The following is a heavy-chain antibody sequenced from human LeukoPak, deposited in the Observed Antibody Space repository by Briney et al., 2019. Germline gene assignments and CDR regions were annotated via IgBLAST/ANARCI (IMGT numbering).Heavy chain of an antibody. CDR2: ISGRGGNT. J-gene: IGHJ4*02. V-gene: IGHV3-23*01. CDR1: GFTFSSYA. CDR3: AKDMQTWPRFPDY. D-gene: IGHD5-12*01. Sequence: GGSLRLSCAASGFTFSSYAMSWVRQAPGKGLEWVSVISGRGGNTYSADSVKGRFTISRDNSKNTLFLQMNSLRAEDTAVYYCAKDMQTWPRFPDYWGQGTLVTVSS.